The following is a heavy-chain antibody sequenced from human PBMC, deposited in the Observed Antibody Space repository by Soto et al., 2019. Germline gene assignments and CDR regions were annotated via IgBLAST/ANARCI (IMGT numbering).Heavy chain of an antibody. CDR1: GFTVSSYA. V-gene: IGHV3-23*01. J-gene: IGHJ3*02. D-gene: IGHD1-26*01. CDR3: ARVGVKSDAFDI. Sequence: PGGSLRLSCAASGFTVSSYAMSWVRQAPGKGLEWVSAISGSGGSIYYADSVKGRFTISRDNAKNSLYLQMNSLRDEDTAVYYCARVGVKSDAFDIWGQGTMVTVS. CDR2: ISGSGGSI.